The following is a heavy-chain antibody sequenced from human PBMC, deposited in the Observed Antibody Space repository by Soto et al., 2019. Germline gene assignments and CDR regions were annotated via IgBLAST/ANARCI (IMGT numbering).Heavy chain of an antibody. CDR1: GYTFANYW. V-gene: IGHV5-51*01. CDR2: IYPFESYT. Sequence: PVESLKISCEGSGYTFANYWVGWVRQIPGKGLEWMGIIYPFESYTRYSPSFQGQVTISADKSINAAYLQWNSLKASDTAVYFCARSEYSTSSGREFWGERTLVSVSS. J-gene: IGHJ4*02. CDR3: ARSEYSTSSGREF. D-gene: IGHD6-6*01.